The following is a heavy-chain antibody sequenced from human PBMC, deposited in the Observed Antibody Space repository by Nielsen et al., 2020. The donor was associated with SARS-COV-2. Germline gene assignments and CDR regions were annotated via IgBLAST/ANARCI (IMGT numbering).Heavy chain of an antibody. CDR1: GFPFSSFA. CDR2: ISFDGSDE. CDR3: AREMGGSSRHFDY. D-gene: IGHD6-13*01. Sequence: GESLKISCAASGFPFSSFAMHWVRQAPGKGLEWVAVISFDGSDEYSADSVKGRFTISRDNAKNTLYLQMTSLRTEDTAVYYCAREMGGSSRHFDYWGQGTLVTVSS. V-gene: IGHV3-30-3*01. J-gene: IGHJ4*02.